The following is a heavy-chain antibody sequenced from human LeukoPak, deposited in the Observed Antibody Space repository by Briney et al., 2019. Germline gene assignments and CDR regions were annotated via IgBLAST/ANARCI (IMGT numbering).Heavy chain of an antibody. CDR2: INSDGSST. CDR3: ARANYGWGSFYAMDV. J-gene: IGHJ6*04. D-gene: IGHD3-10*01. Sequence: GGSLRLSCAVSGFTFSSNWMHWVRQAPGKGPVCVSRINSDGSSTSYADSVKGRFTLSRDTARNTLYLQMNSLRAEDTAVYYCARANYGWGSFYAMDVWGKGTTVTVSS. CDR1: GFTFSSNW. V-gene: IGHV3-74*01.